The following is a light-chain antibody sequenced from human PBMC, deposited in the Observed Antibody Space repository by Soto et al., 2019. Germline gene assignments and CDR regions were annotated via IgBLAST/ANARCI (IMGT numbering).Light chain of an antibody. CDR2: EAS. CDR3: QQYNSYSPT. CDR1: ESIVRY. J-gene: IGKJ1*01. Sequence: DIQMTQSPSTLSASVGDRVTITCRASESIVRYLAWYQQKPGKAPKLLIYEASDLESGVPSRFSGSGSGTEFSRNISRLQPYDFATYHCQQYNSYSPTFGQGTKVELK. V-gene: IGKV1-5*03.